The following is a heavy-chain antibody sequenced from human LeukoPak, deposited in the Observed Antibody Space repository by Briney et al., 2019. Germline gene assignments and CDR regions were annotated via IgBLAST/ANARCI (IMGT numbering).Heavy chain of an antibody. V-gene: IGHV4-34*01. CDR2: INHSGST. CDR1: GGSFSGYY. D-gene: IGHD5-24*01. Sequence: PSETLSLTCAVYGGSFSGYYWSWIRQPPGKGLEWIGEINHSGSTNYNPSLKSRVTISVDTSKNQFSLKLSSVTAADTAVYYCARVGGNGYNYGASGDYWGQGTLVTVSS. J-gene: IGHJ4*02. CDR3: ARVGGNGYNYGASGDY.